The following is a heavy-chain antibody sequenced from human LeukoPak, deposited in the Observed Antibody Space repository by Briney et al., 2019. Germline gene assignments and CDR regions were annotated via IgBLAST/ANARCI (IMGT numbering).Heavy chain of an antibody. D-gene: IGHD3-16*01. Sequence: SETLSLTCTVSGGSISSYYWSWIRQPPGKGLEWIGYIYYSGSTNYNSSLKSRVTMSVDPSKNQFFLKLTSVTAADTAVYYCARGGWSLDLWGRGTLVTVSS. CDR2: IYYSGST. CDR3: ARGGWSLDL. CDR1: GGSISSYY. V-gene: IGHV4-59*01. J-gene: IGHJ2*01.